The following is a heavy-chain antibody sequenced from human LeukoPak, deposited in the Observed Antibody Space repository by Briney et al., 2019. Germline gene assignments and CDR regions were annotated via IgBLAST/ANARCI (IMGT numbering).Heavy chain of an antibody. CDR3: ARRAGDYSHPYDY. V-gene: IGHV3-21*01. J-gene: IGHJ4*02. CDR2: ISSSSTYI. D-gene: IGHD3-22*01. CDR1: GFRFNTFW. Sequence: GGSLRLSCAASGFRFNTFWMNWVRQAPGKGLEWVSSISSSSTYIYYADSVKGRFTISRDNAKNSLYLQMNSLRAEDTAVYYCARRAGDYSHPYDYWGQGTLVTVSS.